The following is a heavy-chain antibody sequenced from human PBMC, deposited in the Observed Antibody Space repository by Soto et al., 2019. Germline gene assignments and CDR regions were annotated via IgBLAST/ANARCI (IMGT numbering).Heavy chain of an antibody. Sequence: QTLSLTCHTPGDIVSTNSPEGNCIRQSPSRGLEWLGRTYYRSKWFNNYALSVKSRITINPYTSQNQFSLQLNSVTPEDTAVYYCARGDQGFDYWGQGTLVTVS. CDR2: TYYRSKWFN. CDR3: ARGDQGFDY. J-gene: IGHJ4*02. CDR1: GDIVSTNSPE. V-gene: IGHV6-1*01. D-gene: IGHD3-16*01.